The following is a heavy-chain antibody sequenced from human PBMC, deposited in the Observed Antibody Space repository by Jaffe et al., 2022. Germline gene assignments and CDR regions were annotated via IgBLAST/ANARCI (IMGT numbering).Heavy chain of an antibody. CDR1: GFTFSSHW. V-gene: IGHV3-74*01. D-gene: IGHD2-21*01. J-gene: IGHJ3*01. CDR2: MNSDGTST. Sequence: EVQLVESGGGLVQPGGSLRLSCAASGFTFSSHWMHWVRQGPGKGLLWVSRMNSDGTSTDCADSVKGRFTISRDNSKNTLYLQMDNLRADDTAIYFCARETLLVGRGDAFDLWGQGTMVTVSS. CDR3: ARETLLVGRGDAFDL.